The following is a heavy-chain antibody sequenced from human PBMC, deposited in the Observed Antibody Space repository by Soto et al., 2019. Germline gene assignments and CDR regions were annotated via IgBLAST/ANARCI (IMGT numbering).Heavy chain of an antibody. CDR3: ARTLYGDNVDY. CDR1: GYTFTSYD. D-gene: IGHD4-17*01. J-gene: IGHJ4*02. Sequence: QVQLVQSGAGVKKPGASGKVSCKASGYTFTSYDITWVRQATGQGLEWLGWMNANSGNTGYAQKFQGRVTMARNTSISTADMELSSMRSEDTAVYACARTLYGDNVDYWGQGTLVTVSS. V-gene: IGHV1-8*01. CDR2: MNANSGNT.